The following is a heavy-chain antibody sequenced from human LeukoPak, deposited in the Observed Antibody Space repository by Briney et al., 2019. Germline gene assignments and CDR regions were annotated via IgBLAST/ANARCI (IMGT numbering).Heavy chain of an antibody. J-gene: IGHJ5*02. Sequence: PGGSLRLSCAASGFTVSSNYKSWVRQAPGKGLEWVSVIYSGGSTYYADSVKGRFTISRDNSKNTLYLQMNSLRAEDTAVYYCAKDRSSSDWFDPWGQGTLVTVSS. CDR3: AKDRSSSDWFDP. D-gene: IGHD6-6*01. V-gene: IGHV3-53*01. CDR2: IYSGGST. CDR1: GFTVSSNY.